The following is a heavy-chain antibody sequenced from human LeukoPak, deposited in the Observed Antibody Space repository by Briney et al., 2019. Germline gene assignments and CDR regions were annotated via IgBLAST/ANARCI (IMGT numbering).Heavy chain of an antibody. CDR3: ASSKRWLPFDY. J-gene: IGHJ4*02. Sequence: SETLSLTCTVSGGSISSYYWRWIRQPPGKGLEWIGYIYYSGSTNYNPSLKSRVTISVDTSKNQFSLKLSSVTAADTAVYYCASSKRWLPFDYWGQGTLVTVSS. CDR1: GGSISSYY. V-gene: IGHV4-59*01. CDR2: IYYSGST. D-gene: IGHD5-24*01.